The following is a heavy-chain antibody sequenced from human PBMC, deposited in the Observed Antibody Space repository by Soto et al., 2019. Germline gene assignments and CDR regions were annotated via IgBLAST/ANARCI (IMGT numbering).Heavy chain of an antibody. Sequence: ASVKVSCKASGYTFTSYGISWVRQAPGQGLEWMGWISAYNGNTNYAQKLQGRVTMTTDTSTSTAYMELRSLGSDDTAVYYCARDNVRRHYASSGYPDSFDIWGQGTIVTVSS. CDR3: ARDNVRRHYASSGYPDSFDI. D-gene: IGHD3-22*01. CDR1: GYTFTSYG. V-gene: IGHV1-18*01. CDR2: ISAYNGNT. J-gene: IGHJ3*02.